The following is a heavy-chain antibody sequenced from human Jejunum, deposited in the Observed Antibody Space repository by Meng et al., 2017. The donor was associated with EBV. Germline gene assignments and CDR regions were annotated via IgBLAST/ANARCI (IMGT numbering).Heavy chain of an antibody. CDR3: ARDRSNSNY. Sequence: QVQVVQSGAGVKKPGASGKVSCKASGYDFINSGISWVRQAPGQGLEWMGWISVYRGNTNYAQRFQDRVTLTTNTSTSTVYMELRSLTSDDTAVYYCARDRSNSNYWGQGTLVTVSS. J-gene: IGHJ4*02. CDR1: GYDFINSG. CDR2: ISVYRGNT. V-gene: IGHV1-18*01. D-gene: IGHD5-24*01.